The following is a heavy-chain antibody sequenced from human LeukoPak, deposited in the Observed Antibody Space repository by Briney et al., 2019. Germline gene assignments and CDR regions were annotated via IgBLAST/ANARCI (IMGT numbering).Heavy chain of an antibody. Sequence: SSETLSLTCTVSGGSISSYYWSWIRQPAGKGLEWIGRIYTSGSTNYNPSLKSRVTMSVDTSKNQFSLKLSSVTAADTAVYYCARGRASDYYDSSAPGWFDPWGQGTLVTVSS. CDR3: ARGRASDYYDSSAPGWFDP. CDR1: GGSISSYY. CDR2: IYTSGST. J-gene: IGHJ5*02. V-gene: IGHV4-4*07. D-gene: IGHD3-22*01.